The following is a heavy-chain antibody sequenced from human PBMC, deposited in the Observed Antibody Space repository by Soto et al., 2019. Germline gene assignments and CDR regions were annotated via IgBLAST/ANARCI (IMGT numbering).Heavy chain of an antibody. CDR3: AKISYGYGYYYSGMDV. V-gene: IGHV3-30*18. CDR2: ISYDGSNK. D-gene: IGHD5-18*01. J-gene: IGHJ6*02. CDR1: GFTFSSYG. Sequence: PGGSLRLSCAASGFTFSSYGMHWVRQAPGKGLEWVAVISYDGSNKYYADSVKGRFTISRDNSKNTLYLQMNSLRAEDTAVYYCAKISYGYGYYYSGMDVWGQGTTVTVSS.